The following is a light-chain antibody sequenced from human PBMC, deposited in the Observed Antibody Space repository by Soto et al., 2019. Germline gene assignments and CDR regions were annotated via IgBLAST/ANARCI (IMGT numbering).Light chain of an antibody. Sequence: QSVLTQPASLSGSPGQSITISCTGTSSDIGNYNYVSWYQQHPGKAPKLMIYDVSNRPSGVSDRFSGSKSGNTVSLSISGLQAEDEADYYCSSYTTSSTLVFGTGTKLTVL. CDR3: SSYTTSSTLV. V-gene: IGLV2-14*01. CDR2: DVS. J-gene: IGLJ1*01. CDR1: SSDIGNYNY.